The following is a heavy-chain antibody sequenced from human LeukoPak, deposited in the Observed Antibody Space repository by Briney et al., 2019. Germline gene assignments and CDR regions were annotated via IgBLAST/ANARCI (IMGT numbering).Heavy chain of an antibody. CDR3: AKAGFYDSSGYYLNGFDY. D-gene: IGHD3-22*01. CDR1: GFTFSSYS. V-gene: IGHV3-23*01. Sequence: PGGSLRLSCAASGFTFSSYSMNWVRQAPGKGLEWVSGISGSGGSTYYADSVKGRFTISRDNSKNTLYLQMSSLRAEDTAVYYCAKAGFYDSSGYYLNGFDYWGQGTLVTVSS. CDR2: ISGSGGST. J-gene: IGHJ4*02.